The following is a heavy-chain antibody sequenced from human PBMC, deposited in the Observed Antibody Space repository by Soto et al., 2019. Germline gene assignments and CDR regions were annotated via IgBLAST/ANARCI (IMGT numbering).Heavy chain of an antibody. V-gene: IGHV3-23*01. Sequence: EVQLLESGGGLVQPGGSLRLSCAASGFRYNNYAMGWVRQAPGKGLEWVSSISTAVGGTYYADSVKGRFTISRDDSTDTLYLQMNSLRAEDTAVYYCAKDRTVAARNFDYWGQGTLVTVSS. CDR2: ISTAVGGT. D-gene: IGHD6-6*01. J-gene: IGHJ4*02. CDR1: GFRYNNYA. CDR3: AKDRTVAARNFDY.